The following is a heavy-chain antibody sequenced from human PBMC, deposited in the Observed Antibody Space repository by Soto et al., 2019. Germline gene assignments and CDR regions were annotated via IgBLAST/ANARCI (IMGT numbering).Heavy chain of an antibody. V-gene: IGHV4-30-4*01. D-gene: IGHD3-22*01. CDR1: GGSISSDHYY. CDR2: IYYSGGT. Sequence: PSETLSLTCTVSGGSISSDHYYWSWIRQPPGKGLEWIGYIYYSGGTYYNPSLRSRVTISIDTSKNQFSLKLSSVTAADTAVFYCARVNYYDSSGFFSHAFDIWGQGTMVTVSS. CDR3: ARVNYYDSSGFFSHAFDI. J-gene: IGHJ3*02.